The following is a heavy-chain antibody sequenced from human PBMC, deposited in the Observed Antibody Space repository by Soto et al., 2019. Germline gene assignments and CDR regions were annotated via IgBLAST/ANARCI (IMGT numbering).Heavy chain of an antibody. CDR3: ARVGGGSYYSAFDI. V-gene: IGHV4-59*01. Sequence: SETLSLTCTVSGGSISSYCWIWIRQPPGKGLEWIGYIYYSGSTNYNPSLKSRVTISVDTSKNQFSLKLSSVTAADTAVYYCARVGGGSYYSAFDIWGQGTMVTVSS. J-gene: IGHJ3*02. CDR2: IYYSGST. CDR1: GGSISSYC. D-gene: IGHD1-26*01.